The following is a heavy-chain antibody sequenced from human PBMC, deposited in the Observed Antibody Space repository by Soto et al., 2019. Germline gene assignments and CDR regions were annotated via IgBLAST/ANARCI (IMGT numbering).Heavy chain of an antibody. V-gene: IGHV1-69*13. CDR3: ARREGIAVAGTEQYYYYGMDV. J-gene: IGHJ6*02. D-gene: IGHD6-19*01. CDR2: IIPIFGTA. Sequence: ASVKVSCKASGGTFSSYAISWVRQAPGQGLEWMGGIIPIFGTANYAQKFQGRVTITADESTSTAYMELSSLRSEDTAVYYCARREGIAVAGTEQYYYYGMDVWGQGTTVTVSS. CDR1: GGTFSSYA.